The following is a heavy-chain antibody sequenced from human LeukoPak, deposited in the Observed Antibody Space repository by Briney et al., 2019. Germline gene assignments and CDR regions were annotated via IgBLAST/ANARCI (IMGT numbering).Heavy chain of an antibody. J-gene: IGHJ4*02. CDR3: ARRNYGDYDHYFDQ. CDR2: IYSSGST. D-gene: IGHD4-17*01. Sequence: SEILSLTCTVSGGSISSYYWSWIRQPPGRGLEWIGYIYSSGSTNYNPTLKSRVTISVDTSRNQFSLKLSSVTAADTAVYYCARRNYGDYDHYFDQWGQGALVTVSS. V-gene: IGHV4-59*08. CDR1: GGSISSYY.